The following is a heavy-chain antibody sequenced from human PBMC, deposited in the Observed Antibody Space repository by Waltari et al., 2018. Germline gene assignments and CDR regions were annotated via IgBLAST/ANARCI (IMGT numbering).Heavy chain of an antibody. Sequence: QVQLVQSGAEVKKPGPSVQVSCKASGYTFTGSYLHWVLPAPGQGLEWMGWINPNSGGTNYAQKFQGRVTMTRDTSISTAYMELSRLRSDDTAVYYCARDEGANYDSSGYFDYWGQGTLVTVSS. V-gene: IGHV1-2*02. D-gene: IGHD3-22*01. CDR3: ARDEGANYDSSGYFDY. J-gene: IGHJ4*02. CDR2: INPNSGGT. CDR1: GYTFTGSY.